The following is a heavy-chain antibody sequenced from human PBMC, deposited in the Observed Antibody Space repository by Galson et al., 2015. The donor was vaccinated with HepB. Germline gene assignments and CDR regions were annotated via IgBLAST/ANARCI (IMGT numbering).Heavy chain of an antibody. D-gene: IGHD3-22*01. CDR1: GFTFSSYS. CDR2: ISSSSSTI. CDR3: ATLPFYYDSSGYWGRYYFDY. J-gene: IGHJ4*02. Sequence: SLRLSCAASGFTFSSYSMNWVRQAPGKGLEWVSYISSSSSTIYYADSVKGRFTISRDNAKNSLYLQMNSLRAEDTAVYYCATLPFYYDSSGYWGRYYFDYWGQGTLVTVSS. V-gene: IGHV3-48*04.